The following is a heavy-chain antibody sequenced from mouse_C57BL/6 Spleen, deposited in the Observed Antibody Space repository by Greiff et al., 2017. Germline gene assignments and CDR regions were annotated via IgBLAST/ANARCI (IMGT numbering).Heavy chain of an antibody. J-gene: IGHJ1*03. Sequence: QVQLQQPGAELVRPGSSVKLSCTASGYTFTSYWMHWVKQSPIQGHEWIGNIDPSGSETHYNQKFKDKATLTVDKSSSTAYMQLSSLTSEDSAVYSCARAPNYYGSSYKDFDVGGTGTTVTVSS. CDR1: GYTFTSYW. CDR2: IDPSGSET. CDR3: ARAPNYYGSSYKDFDV. V-gene: IGHV1-52*01. D-gene: IGHD1-1*01.